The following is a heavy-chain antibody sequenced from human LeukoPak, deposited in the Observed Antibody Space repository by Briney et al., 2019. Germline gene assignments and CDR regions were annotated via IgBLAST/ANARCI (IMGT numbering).Heavy chain of an antibody. CDR1: GGSISSSSQY. CDR2: IYYSGSS. D-gene: IGHD2-15*01. Sequence: SETLSLTCTVSGGSISSSSQYWGWIRQPPGKGLEWIGSIYYSGSSYFNPSLKSRLIISMDTSKNQFSLKVNSVTAADTAVYFCATYWSSFDYWGQGSLVTVTS. J-gene: IGHJ4*02. CDR3: ATYWSSFDY. V-gene: IGHV4-39*01.